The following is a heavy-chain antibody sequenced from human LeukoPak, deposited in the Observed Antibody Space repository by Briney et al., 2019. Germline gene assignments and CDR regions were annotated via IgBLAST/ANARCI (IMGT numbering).Heavy chain of an antibody. CDR2: ISSSSSYI. CDR3: ARDSGNYLDAFDI. J-gene: IGHJ3*02. D-gene: IGHD1-7*01. Sequence: GGSLRLSCAASGFTFSSYAMTWVRQAPGKGLEWVSSISSSSSYIYYADSVKGRFTISRDNAKNSLYLQMDSLRAEDTAVYYCARDSGNYLDAFDIWGQGTMVTVSS. V-gene: IGHV3-21*01. CDR1: GFTFSSYA.